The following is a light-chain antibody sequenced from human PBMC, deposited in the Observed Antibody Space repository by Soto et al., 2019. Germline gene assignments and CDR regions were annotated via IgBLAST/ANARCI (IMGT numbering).Light chain of an antibody. CDR2: KAS. V-gene: IGKV1-5*03. CDR1: QTLNGW. Sequence: IQLTQSPSTLSASAGDRVTITCRVSQTLNGWLAWYQHKPGNAPKLLLFKASNLQSEVPSRFSGSGSVTEFTLTISSLQPDDSATYYCQQYNNYSFPFGPGTKVEIK. CDR3: QQYNNYSFP. J-gene: IGKJ3*01.